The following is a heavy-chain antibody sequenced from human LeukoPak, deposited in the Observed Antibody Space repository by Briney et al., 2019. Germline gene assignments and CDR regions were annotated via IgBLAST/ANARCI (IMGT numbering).Heavy chain of an antibody. D-gene: IGHD4-11*01. J-gene: IGHJ3*02. V-gene: IGHV4-59*01. CDR3: ARDGTVTTVPAFDI. Sequence: PSETLSLTCTVSGGSISSYYWSWIRQPPGKGLEWIGYIYYSGSTNYNPSLKSRVTISADTSKNQFSLKLSSVTAADTAVYYCARDGTVTTVPAFDIWGQGTMVTVSS. CDR1: GGSISSYY. CDR2: IYYSGST.